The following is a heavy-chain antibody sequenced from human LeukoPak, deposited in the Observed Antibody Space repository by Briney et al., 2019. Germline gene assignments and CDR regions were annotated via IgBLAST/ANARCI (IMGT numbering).Heavy chain of an antibody. V-gene: IGHV4-39*07. CDR1: GGSNSRRSDY. D-gene: IGHD2-15*01. J-gene: IGHJ5*02. CDR3: ARALPPVGGWLSWFDP. Sequence: SETLSLTCTDSGGSNSRRSDYWGWIRQPPGKGLEGIGNIYNSGSAYYNPSLKSRITISVDTSKKQFSLKLSSVTAADTAIYYSARALPPVGGWLSWFDPWGQGTLVTVSS. CDR2: IYNSGSA.